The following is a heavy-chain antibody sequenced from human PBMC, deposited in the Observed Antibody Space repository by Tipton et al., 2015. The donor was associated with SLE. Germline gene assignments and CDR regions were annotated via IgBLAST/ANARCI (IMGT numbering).Heavy chain of an antibody. J-gene: IGHJ3*02. CDR2: INHSGST. CDR1: GGSFSGYY. Sequence: TLSLTCAVYGGSFSGYYWSWIRQPPGKGLERIGEINHSGSTNYNPSLKSRVTISVDTSKNQFSLKLSSVTAADTAVYYCARGLRESSWSNDAFDIWGQGTMVTVPS. CDR3: ARGLRESSWSNDAFDI. V-gene: IGHV4-34*01. D-gene: IGHD6-13*01.